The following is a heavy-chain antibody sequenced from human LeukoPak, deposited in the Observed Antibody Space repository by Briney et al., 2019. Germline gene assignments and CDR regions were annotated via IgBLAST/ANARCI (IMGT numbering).Heavy chain of an antibody. D-gene: IGHD5-12*01. CDR2: IIPILGIA. CDR3: ARNSGYDWGEGMDV. V-gene: IGHV1-69*02. Sequence: SVTVSLKASAGTFSSYTISWVRQAPGQGLEWMGRIIPILGIANYAQKFQGRVTITADKSTSTAYMELSSLRSEDTAVYYCARNSGYDWGEGMDVWGQGTTVTVSS. CDR1: AGTFSSYT. J-gene: IGHJ6*02.